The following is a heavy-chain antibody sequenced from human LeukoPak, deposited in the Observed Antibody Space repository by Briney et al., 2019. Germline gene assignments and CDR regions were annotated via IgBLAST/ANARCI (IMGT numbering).Heavy chain of an antibody. D-gene: IGHD3-3*01. CDR2: ISSGGSAK. CDR1: GFTLSNYD. J-gene: IGHJ4*02. V-gene: IGHV3-48*03. Sequence: GGSLRLSCTASGFTLSNYDINWVRQAPGKGLEWISYISSGGSAKYYAESVKGRFTISRGNSENSLYLQMNSLRVEDTAIYYCARDGSFGFFDYWGQGTLVTVSS. CDR3: ARDGSFGFFDY.